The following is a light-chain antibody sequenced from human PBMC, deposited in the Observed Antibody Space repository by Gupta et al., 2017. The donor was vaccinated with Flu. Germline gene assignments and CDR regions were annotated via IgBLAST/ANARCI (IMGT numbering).Light chain of an antibody. J-gene: IGLJ1*01. V-gene: IGLV1-40*01. CDR2: GNI. Sequence: QSELTQPPSVSGAPGQRVTIPCTGSNSNIGAGYAGHWYQQLPGTAPKLLIHGNINRPAGVPDRFSGSKSGNSASLAIKGLKAEDEAEYACKLFDSGLSGEVFGSGTKVPVL. CDR1: NSNIGAGYA. CDR3: KLFDSGLSGEV.